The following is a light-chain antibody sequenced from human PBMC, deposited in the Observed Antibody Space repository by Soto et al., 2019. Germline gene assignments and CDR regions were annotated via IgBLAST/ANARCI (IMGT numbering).Light chain of an antibody. CDR3: GSYTARSTHV. CDR1: SSDVGGYNY. CDR2: EVT. V-gene: IGLV2-14*01. J-gene: IGLJ1*01. Sequence: QSVLTQPASVSGSPGQSITISCSVTSSDVGGYNYVSWYQQHPGKAPKLLIFEVTSRPSWVSDRFSGSKSANTASLTISGLQPDDEADYYCGSYTARSTHVFGSGTKVTVL.